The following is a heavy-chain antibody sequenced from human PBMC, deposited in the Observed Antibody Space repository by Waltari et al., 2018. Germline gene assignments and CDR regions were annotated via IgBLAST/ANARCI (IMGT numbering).Heavy chain of an antibody. D-gene: IGHD2-2*01. V-gene: IGHV4-4*02. J-gene: IGHJ4*02. CDR2: VYHSGKT. CDR3: AGDRAIGLFFDY. CDR1: GDSISGNYW. Sequence: QVQLQESGQGLVKPSRTLSLTCAVSGDSISGNYWWSWVRQSPVKGLEWIGQVYHSGKTHYSPALQSRFTISVDKPKNQFSLNLNSVTAADTAVYYCAGDRAIGLFFDYWGRGTLVTVSS.